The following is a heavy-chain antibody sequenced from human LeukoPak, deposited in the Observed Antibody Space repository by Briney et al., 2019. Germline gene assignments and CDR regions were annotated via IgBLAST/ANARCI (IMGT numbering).Heavy chain of an antibody. CDR1: GYTFTSYD. Sequence: ASVKVSCKASGYTFTSYDINWVRQATGQGLEWMGWMNPNSGNTGYAQKFQGRVTMTRNTSISTAYMELSSLRSEDTAVYYCARGPKYGYSSGRYPGSFGYWGRGTLVTVSS. V-gene: IGHV1-8*01. D-gene: IGHD6-19*01. CDR3: ARGPKYGYSSGRYPGSFGY. J-gene: IGHJ4*02. CDR2: MNPNSGNT.